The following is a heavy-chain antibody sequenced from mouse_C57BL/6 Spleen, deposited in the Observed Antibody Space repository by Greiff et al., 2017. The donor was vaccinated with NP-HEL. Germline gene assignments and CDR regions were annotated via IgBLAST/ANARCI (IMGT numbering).Heavy chain of an antibody. J-gene: IGHJ2*01. CDR2: ISSGSSTI. CDR3: ATAYPRGYYFDY. V-gene: IGHV5-17*01. D-gene: IGHD6-5*01. Sequence: EVQLVESGGGLVKPGGSLKLSCAASGFTFSDYGMHWVRQAPEKGLEWVAYISSGSSTIYYVDTVKGRFTISRDNAKNTLFLQMTSLRSEDTAMYYCATAYPRGYYFDYWGQGTTLTVSS. CDR1: GFTFSDYG.